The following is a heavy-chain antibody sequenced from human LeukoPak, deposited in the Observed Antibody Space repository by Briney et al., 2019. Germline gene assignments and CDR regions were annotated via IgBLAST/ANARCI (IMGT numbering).Heavy chain of an antibody. J-gene: IGHJ4*02. CDR3: ARRGIAAAESFDY. V-gene: IGHV3-30-3*01. CDR2: ISYDGSNK. CDR1: GFTFSSYA. D-gene: IGHD6-13*01. Sequence: PGGSLRLSCAASGFTFSSYAMHWVRQAPGKGLEWVAVISYDGSNKYYADSVKGRFTISRDNSKNTLYLQMNSLRAEDTAVYYCARRGIAAAESFDYWGQGTLVTVSS.